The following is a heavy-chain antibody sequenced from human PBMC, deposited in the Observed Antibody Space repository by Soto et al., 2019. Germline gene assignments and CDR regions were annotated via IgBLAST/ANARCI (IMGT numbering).Heavy chain of an antibody. D-gene: IGHD2-2*01. CDR2: IIPIFGTA. CDR1: GGTFSSYA. Sequence: QVKLVQSGAEVKKPGSSVKVSCKASGGTFSSYAISWVRQAPGQGLEWMGGIIPIFGTANYAQKFQGRVTITEDESTSTAYRELSSLRSEDTAVYYCARVRVTWGNPNPYAVDYWGQGTLVTVSS. CDR3: ARVRVTWGNPNPYAVDY. J-gene: IGHJ4*02. V-gene: IGHV1-69*12.